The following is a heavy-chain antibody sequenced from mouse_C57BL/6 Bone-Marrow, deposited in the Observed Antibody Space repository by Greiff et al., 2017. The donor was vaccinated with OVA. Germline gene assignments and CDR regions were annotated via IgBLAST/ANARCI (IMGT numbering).Heavy chain of an antibody. CDR3: ARDDGSSYGFAY. V-gene: IGHV1-53*01. Sequence: QVQLQQPGAELVMPGASVKLSCKASGYTFTSYWMHWVKQRPGQGLEWIGNINPSNGGTNYNEKFKSKATLTVDKSSSTAYMPLSSLTSEDSAVYYCARDDGSSYGFAYWGQGTLVTVSA. CDR2: INPSNGGT. J-gene: IGHJ3*01. CDR1: GYTFTSYW. D-gene: IGHD1-1*01.